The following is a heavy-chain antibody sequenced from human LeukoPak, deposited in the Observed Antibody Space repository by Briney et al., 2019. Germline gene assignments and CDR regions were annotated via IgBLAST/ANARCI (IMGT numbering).Heavy chain of an antibody. CDR2: INSDGGST. Sequence: PGGSLRLSCAASGFTFSSYWMHWVRQAPGKGLVWVSRINSDGGSTAYADSVKGRFTISRDNAKNTLYLQTNSVRAEDTAVYYCARDLELAHYDSSGYEYWGQGTLVTVSS. D-gene: IGHD3-22*01. V-gene: IGHV3-74*01. J-gene: IGHJ4*02. CDR1: GFTFSSYW. CDR3: ARDLELAHYDSSGYEY.